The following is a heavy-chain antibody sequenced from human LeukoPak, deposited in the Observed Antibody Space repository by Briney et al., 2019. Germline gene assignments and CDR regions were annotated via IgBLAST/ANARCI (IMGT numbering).Heavy chain of an antibody. CDR2: IYTSGST. J-gene: IGHJ4*02. V-gene: IGHV4-61*02. CDR1: GGSISSGSYY. CDR3: TRLRSGVAGDY. Sequence: SQTLSLTCTVSGGSISSGSYYWSWIRQPAGKGLEWIGRIYTSGSTNYNPSPKSRVTISVDTSKNQFSLKLSSVTAADTAVYYCTRLRSGVAGDYWGQGTLVTVSS. D-gene: IGHD6-19*01.